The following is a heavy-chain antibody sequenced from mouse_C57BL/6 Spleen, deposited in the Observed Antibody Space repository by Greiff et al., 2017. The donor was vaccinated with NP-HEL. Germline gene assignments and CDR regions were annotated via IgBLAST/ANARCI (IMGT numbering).Heavy chain of an antibody. CDR2: IDPSDSYT. CDR3: VSNYYFDC. CDR1: GYTFNSYW. J-gene: IGHJ2*01. Sequence: QVQLQQPGAELVKPGASVKLSCKASGYTFNSYWMQWVKQRPGQGLEWIGKIDPSDSYTNYNQKFKGKATLTVDTSSSTAYMQLSSLTSEDSAVYYCVSNYYFDCWGQGTTLTVSS. V-gene: IGHV1-50*01. D-gene: IGHD2-5*01.